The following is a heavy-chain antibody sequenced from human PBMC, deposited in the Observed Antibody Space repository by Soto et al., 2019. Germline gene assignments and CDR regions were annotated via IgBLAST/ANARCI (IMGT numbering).Heavy chain of an antibody. J-gene: IGHJ6*02. V-gene: IGHV5-10-1*01. CDR1: GYSFTSYW. Sequence: PGESLKISCKGSGYSFTSYWISWVRQMPGKGLEWMGRIDPSDSYTNYSPSFQGHVTISADKSISTAYLQWSSLKASDTAMYYCATTNYYDSSGYPYYYYYGMDVWGQGTTVTVSS. CDR2: IDPSDSYT. CDR3: ATTNYYDSSGYPYYYYYGMDV. D-gene: IGHD3-22*01.